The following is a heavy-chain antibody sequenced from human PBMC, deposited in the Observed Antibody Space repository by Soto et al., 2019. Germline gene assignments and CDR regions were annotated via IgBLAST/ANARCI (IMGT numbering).Heavy chain of an antibody. Sequence: QVQLVESGGGVVQPGRSLRLSCAASGFTFSSYGMHWVRQAPGKGLEWVAVIWYDGSNKYYADSVKGRFTISRDNSKNTLYLQMNSLRAEDTAVYYCARAGIGELLDTGFDYWGQGTLVTVSS. CDR3: ARAGIGELLDTGFDY. V-gene: IGHV3-33*01. J-gene: IGHJ4*02. CDR1: GFTFSSYG. D-gene: IGHD3-10*01. CDR2: IWYDGSNK.